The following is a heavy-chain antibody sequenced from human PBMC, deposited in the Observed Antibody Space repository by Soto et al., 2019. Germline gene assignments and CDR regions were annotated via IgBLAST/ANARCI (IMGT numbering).Heavy chain of an antibody. J-gene: IGHJ6*02. CDR3: AREGGYFDSSGSGVYHYHGVDV. Sequence: QVQLQASGPGLVKPSETLSLTCTVSGGSISTYFWSWIRQPAGGGLEWIGRIYTTGSTNYNPSLKSRVTMSLDTSRNQFALKLSSVTAADTAVYYCAREGGYFDSSGSGVYHYHGVDVWGQGTTVTVSS. CDR2: IYTTGST. V-gene: IGHV4-4*07. D-gene: IGHD3-22*01. CDR1: GGSISTYF.